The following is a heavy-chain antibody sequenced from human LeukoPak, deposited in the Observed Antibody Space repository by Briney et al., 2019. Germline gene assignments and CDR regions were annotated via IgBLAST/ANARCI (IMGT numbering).Heavy chain of an antibody. CDR1: GGSFSGYY. CDR3: ASRPVGHGYNYLFDY. CDR2: INHSGST. Sequence: KPSETLSLTCAVYGGSFSGYYWSWIRQPPGKGLEWIGEINHSGSTNYNPSLKSRVTISVDTSKNQFSLKLSSVTAADTAVYYCASRPVGHGYNYLFDYWGQGTLVTVSA. V-gene: IGHV4-34*01. J-gene: IGHJ4*02. D-gene: IGHD5-24*01.